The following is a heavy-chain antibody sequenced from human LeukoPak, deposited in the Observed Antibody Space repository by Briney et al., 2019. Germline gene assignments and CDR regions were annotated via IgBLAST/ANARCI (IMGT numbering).Heavy chain of an antibody. D-gene: IGHD3-16*02. J-gene: IGHJ4*02. V-gene: IGHV4-30-4*01. CDR2: IYYSGST. CDR1: GGSISSGDYY. Sequence: KPSQTLSLTCTVSGGSISSGDYYWSWIRQPPGKGLEWIGYIYYSGSTYYNPSLKSRVTISVDTSKNQFSLKLSSVTAADTAVYYCARPPEEGVIPYYFDYWGQGTLVTVSS. CDR3: ARPPEEGVIPYYFDY.